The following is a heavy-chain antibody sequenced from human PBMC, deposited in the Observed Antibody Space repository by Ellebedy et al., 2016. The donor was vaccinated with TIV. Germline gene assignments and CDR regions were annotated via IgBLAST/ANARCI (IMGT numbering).Heavy chain of an antibody. CDR2: IKQDGSEK. V-gene: IGHV3-7*01. J-gene: IGHJ4*02. Sequence: GGSLRLSXAASGFTFSSYAMSWVRQAPGKGLEWVANIKQDGSEKYYVDSVKGRFTISRDNAKNSLYLQMNSLRAEDTAVYYCARDGGVGYFDYWGQGTLVTVSS. CDR3: ARDGGVGYFDY. CDR1: GFTFSSYA. D-gene: IGHD2-8*02.